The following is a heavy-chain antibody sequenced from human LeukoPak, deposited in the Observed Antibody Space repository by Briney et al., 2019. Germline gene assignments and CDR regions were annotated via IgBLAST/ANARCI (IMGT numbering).Heavy chain of an antibody. CDR2: ISSSSSYI. D-gene: IGHD3-16*01. Sequence: PGGSLRLSCAASGFTFSSYSMNWVRQAPGKGLEWVSSISSSSSYIYYADSVKGRFTISRDNAKNSLYLQMNSLRAEDTAVDYCARDRRGIYEAPSNYYMDVWGKGTTVTVSS. CDR3: ARDRRGIYEAPSNYYMDV. V-gene: IGHV3-21*01. CDR1: GFTFSSYS. J-gene: IGHJ6*03.